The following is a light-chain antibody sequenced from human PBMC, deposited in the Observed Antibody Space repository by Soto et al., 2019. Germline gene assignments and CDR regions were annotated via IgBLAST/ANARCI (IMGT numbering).Light chain of an antibody. V-gene: IGLV4-60*02. CDR2: LEGRGSY. J-gene: IGLJ3*02. CDR1: SGHSSYI. Sequence: QSVLTQSSSASASLGSSVKLTCTLSSGHSSYIIAWHQQQPGKAPRYLMNLEGRGSYNKGSGVPDRFSGPSSGADRYLTISNLQFEDEADYYCETWDSHTWVFGGGTKLTVL. CDR3: ETWDSHTWV.